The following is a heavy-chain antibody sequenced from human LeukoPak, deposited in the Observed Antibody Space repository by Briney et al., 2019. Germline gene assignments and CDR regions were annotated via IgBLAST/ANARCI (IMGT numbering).Heavy chain of an antibody. CDR1: GYTFTSYD. Sequence: ASVKVSCKASGYTFTSYDIHWVRPATGQGLAWMGWMNPNSGNTGYAQKFQGRVTMTRNTSISTAYMELSSLRSEDTAVYYCAAGRATHDAFDIWGQGTMVTVSS. V-gene: IGHV1-8*01. CDR2: MNPNSGNT. CDR3: AAGRATHDAFDI. J-gene: IGHJ3*02. D-gene: IGHD6-13*01.